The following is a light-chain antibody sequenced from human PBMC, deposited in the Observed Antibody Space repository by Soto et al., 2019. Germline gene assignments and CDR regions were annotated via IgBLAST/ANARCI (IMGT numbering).Light chain of an antibody. CDR1: QSVSKK. CDR2: GAY. Sequence: EVVMTQSPATLSVSPGERATLSCRASQSVSKKLAWYQQKPGQAPRLLIYGAYIRATGIPARFSGSGSGTEFTLTISSLLSEDFAVYYCQQHYNWPPYTFGQGTKLEIK. V-gene: IGKV3D-15*01. CDR3: QQHYNWPPYT. J-gene: IGKJ2*01.